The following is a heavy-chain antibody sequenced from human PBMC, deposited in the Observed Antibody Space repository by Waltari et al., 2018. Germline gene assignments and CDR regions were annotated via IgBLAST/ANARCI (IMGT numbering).Heavy chain of an antibody. Sequence: QVQLQESGPGLVKPSETLSLTCAVSGTSITTYYWSWIRQPPGEGLEWIGYVSYSGSSDYSPSLESRVTISIDTSKNQFSLRLSSVTAADTAVYYCARASRGYIWYDRLLYHYYMDVWGKGTTVTVSS. CDR2: VSYSGSS. CDR1: GTSITTYY. D-gene: IGHD5-12*01. J-gene: IGHJ6*03. V-gene: IGHV4-59*01. CDR3: ARASRGYIWYDRLLYHYYMDV.